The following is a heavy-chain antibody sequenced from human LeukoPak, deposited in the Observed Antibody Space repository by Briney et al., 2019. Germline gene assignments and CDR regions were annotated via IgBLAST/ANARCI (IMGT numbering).Heavy chain of an antibody. CDR3: ARYLHISAPFDV. CDR1: GVSISSSNSY. CDR2: IYYSGNT. D-gene: IGHD2-21*01. V-gene: IGHV4-39*01. Sequence: SETLSLTCTVSGVSISSSNSYWGWIRQPPGKGLEWIGSIYYSGNTYYNASLKSQVSISIDTSKNQFSLKLSSVTAADTAVYYCARYLHISAPFDVWGQGTLVTVSS. J-gene: IGHJ4*02.